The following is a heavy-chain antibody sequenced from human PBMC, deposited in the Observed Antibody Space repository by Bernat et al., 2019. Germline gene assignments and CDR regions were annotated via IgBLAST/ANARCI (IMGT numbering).Heavy chain of an antibody. CDR3: AREQLWIDY. CDR2: INHSGST. CDR1: GGSFSGYY. J-gene: IGHJ4*02. D-gene: IGHD5-18*01. Sequence: QVQLQQWGAGLLKPSETLFLTCAVCGGSFSGYYWSWIRQPPGKGLEWIGEINHSGSTNYNPSLKSRVTISVDTSKNQFSLKLSSVTAADTAVYYCAREQLWIDYWGQGTLVTVSS. V-gene: IGHV4-34*01.